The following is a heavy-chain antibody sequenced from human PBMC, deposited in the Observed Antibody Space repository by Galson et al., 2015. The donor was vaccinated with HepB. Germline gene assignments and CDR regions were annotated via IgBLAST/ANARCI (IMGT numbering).Heavy chain of an antibody. J-gene: IGHJ4*02. V-gene: IGHV3-23*01. CDR2: ISGSGGST. CDR3: AKRLWLVSRPYYFDY. D-gene: IGHD6-19*01. CDR1: GFTFSSYA. Sequence: SLRLSCAASGFTFSSYAMSWVRQAPGKGLEWVSAISGSGGSTYYADSVKGRFTISRDNSKNTLYLQMNSLRAEDTAVYYCAKRLWLVSRPYYFDYWGQGTLVTVSS.